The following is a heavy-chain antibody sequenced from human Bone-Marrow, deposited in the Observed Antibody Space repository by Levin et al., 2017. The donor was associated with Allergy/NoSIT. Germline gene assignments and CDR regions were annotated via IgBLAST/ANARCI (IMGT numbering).Heavy chain of an antibody. J-gene: IGHJ4*02. CDR2: INPNSGGT. CDR3: ARHASMVGYCSGGSCPGGDYFDY. Sequence: EASVKVSCKASGYTFTGYYMHWVRQAPGQGLEWMGWINPNSGGTNYAQKFQGRVTMTRDTSISTAYMELSRLRSDDTAVYYCARHASMVGYCSGGSCPGGDYFDYWGQGTLVTVSS. V-gene: IGHV1-2*02. D-gene: IGHD2-15*01. CDR1: GYTFTGYY.